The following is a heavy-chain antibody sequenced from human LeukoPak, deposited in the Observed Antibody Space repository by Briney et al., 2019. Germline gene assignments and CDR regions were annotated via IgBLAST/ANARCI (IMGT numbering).Heavy chain of an antibody. CDR2: ISSSSSYI. Sequence: GGSLRLSCAASGFTFSSYSRNWVRQAPGKGLEWVSSISSSSSYIYYADSVNGRFTISRDNAKNSLYLQMNSLRAEDTAVYYCARSPYHYDSSGSYDYWGQGTLVTVSS. V-gene: IGHV3-21*01. J-gene: IGHJ4*02. CDR3: ARSPYHYDSSGSYDY. D-gene: IGHD3-22*01. CDR1: GFTFSSYS.